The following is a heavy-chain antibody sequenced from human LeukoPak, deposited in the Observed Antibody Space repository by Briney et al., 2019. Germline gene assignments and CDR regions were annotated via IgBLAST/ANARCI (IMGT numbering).Heavy chain of an antibody. CDR3: ATEGATGELYYFDY. J-gene: IGHJ4*02. Sequence: ASVKVSCKVSGYTLTELSMHWVRQAPGKGPEWMGGFDPEDGETIYAQKFQGRVTMTEDTSTDTAYMELSSLRSEDTAVYYCATEGATGELYYFDYWGQGTLVTVSS. CDR1: GYTLTELS. CDR2: FDPEDGET. D-gene: IGHD7-27*01. V-gene: IGHV1-24*01.